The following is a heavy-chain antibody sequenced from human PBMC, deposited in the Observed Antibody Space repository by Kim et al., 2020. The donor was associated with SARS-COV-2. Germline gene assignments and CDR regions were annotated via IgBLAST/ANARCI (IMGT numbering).Heavy chain of an antibody. Sequence: GGSLRLSCAASGFTVSSNYMSWVRQAPGKGLEWVSVIYSGGSTYYADSVKGRFTISRDNSKNTLYLQMNSLRAEDTAVYYCARDGRDYYDSSGYPLGAFDIWGQGTMVTVSS. CDR2: IYSGGST. CDR1: GFTVSSNY. J-gene: IGHJ3*02. D-gene: IGHD3-22*01. CDR3: ARDGRDYYDSSGYPLGAFDI. V-gene: IGHV3-66*01.